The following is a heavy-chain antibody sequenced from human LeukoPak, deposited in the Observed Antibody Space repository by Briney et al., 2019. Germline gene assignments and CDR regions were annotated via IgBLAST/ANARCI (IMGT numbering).Heavy chain of an antibody. V-gene: IGHV4-4*07. Sequence: PSETLSLTCTVSGGPINSYYWSWIRQPAGKGLEWIGRIFSSGNTIYNPSLQSRVTMSVDTSKNQFSLRLNSVTAADTAVYYCARSPHRLIGHWFHPWGQGTLVTVSS. CDR2: IFSSGNT. J-gene: IGHJ5*02. D-gene: IGHD3-16*01. CDR1: GGPINSYY. CDR3: ARSPHRLIGHWFHP.